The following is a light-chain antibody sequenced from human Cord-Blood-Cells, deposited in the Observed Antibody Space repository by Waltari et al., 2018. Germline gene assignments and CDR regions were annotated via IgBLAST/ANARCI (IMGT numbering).Light chain of an antibody. CDR1: QSISSY. J-gene: IGKJ4*01. CDR2: AAS. CDR3: QQSYSTPLT. V-gene: IGKV1-39*01. Sequence: DIQMTQSPSSLSASVGDRVTITCRASQSISSYLNWYQQKPGKAPKLLIYAASSLQSGVPSRVSGSGSGTDFTPTISSLQPEDFATYYCQQSYSTPLTFGGGTKVEIK.